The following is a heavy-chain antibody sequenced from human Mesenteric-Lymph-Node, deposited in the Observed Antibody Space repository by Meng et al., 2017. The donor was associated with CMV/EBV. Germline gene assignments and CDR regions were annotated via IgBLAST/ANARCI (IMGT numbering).Heavy chain of an antibody. CDR3: TTRRVSGGRAMDV. Sequence: GESLKISCAASGFTFSNAWMSWVRQAPGKGLEWVGRIKSKTDGGTTDYAAPVKGRFTISRDDSKNTLYLQMNSLKTEDTAVYYCTTRRVSGGRAMDVWGQGTTVTVSS. CDR1: GFTFSNAW. V-gene: IGHV3-15*01. J-gene: IGHJ6*02. CDR2: IKSKTDGGTT. D-gene: IGHD2-15*01.